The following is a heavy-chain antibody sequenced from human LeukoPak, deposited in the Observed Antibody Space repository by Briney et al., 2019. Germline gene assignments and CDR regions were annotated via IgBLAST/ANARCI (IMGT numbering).Heavy chain of an antibody. CDR3: ARDLRGVNWFDP. CDR2: ISSSSSYI. CDR1: GFTFSSYS. J-gene: IGHJ5*02. Sequence: AGGSLRLSCAASGFTFSSYSMNWVRQAPGKGLEWVSSISSSSSYIYYADSVKGRFTISRDNAKNSLYLQMNSLRAEDTAVHYCARDLRGVNWFDPWGQGTLVTVSS. V-gene: IGHV3-21*01.